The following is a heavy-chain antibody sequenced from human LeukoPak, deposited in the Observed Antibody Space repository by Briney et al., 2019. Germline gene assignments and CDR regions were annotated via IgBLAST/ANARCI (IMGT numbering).Heavy chain of an antibody. Sequence: ASVKVSCKASGGTFSSYAISWVRQAPGQGLEWMGWINPNSAGTNYAQKFQGRVTMTRDTSISTAYMELSRLRSDDTAVYYCARDCSSTSCYDWGQGTLVTVSS. CDR1: GGTFSSYA. D-gene: IGHD2-2*01. V-gene: IGHV1-2*02. CDR2: INPNSAGT. J-gene: IGHJ4*02. CDR3: ARDCSSTSCYD.